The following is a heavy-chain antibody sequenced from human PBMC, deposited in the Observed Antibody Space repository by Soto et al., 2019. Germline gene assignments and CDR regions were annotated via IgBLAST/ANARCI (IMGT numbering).Heavy chain of an antibody. CDR1: GYTFTSYG. Sequence: ASVKVSCKASGYTFTSYGISWVRQAPGQGLEWMGWISAYNGNTNYAQKLQGRVTMTTDTSTSTAYMELRSLRSDDTAVYYCARLGRPRLPNYYFYGMDVWGQGTTVTVSS. J-gene: IGHJ6*02. D-gene: IGHD5-18*01. CDR2: ISAYNGNT. V-gene: IGHV1-18*04. CDR3: ARLGRPRLPNYYFYGMDV.